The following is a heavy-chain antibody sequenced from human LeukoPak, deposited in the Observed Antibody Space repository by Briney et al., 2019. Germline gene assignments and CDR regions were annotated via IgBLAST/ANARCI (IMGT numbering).Heavy chain of an antibody. CDR3: ARAYCSSTSCFG. J-gene: IGHJ4*02. D-gene: IGHD2-2*01. Sequence: GGSLRLSCAASGFTFSSYNMNWVRQAPGKGLEWVSTISYSSRARYYADSVKGRFTISRDNFKDSLYLQMDSLRAEDTAVYYCARAYCSSTSCFGWGQGTLVTVSS. CDR1: GFTFSSYN. CDR2: ISYSSRAR. V-gene: IGHV3-48*01.